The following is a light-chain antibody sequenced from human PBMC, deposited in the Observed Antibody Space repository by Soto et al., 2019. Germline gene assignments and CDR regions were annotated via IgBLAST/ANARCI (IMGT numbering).Light chain of an antibody. CDR2: EVT. Sequence: QSALTQPASVSGSPGQSITISCTGTSSDVGSYNLVSWYQQHPGKVPKLMIYEVTKRPSGVSNRFSGSKSGNTASLTISGLQAEGEADYYCCAYAGSSTFVIFGGGTQLTVL. J-gene: IGLJ2*01. V-gene: IGLV2-23*02. CDR3: CAYAGSSTFVI. CDR1: SSDVGSYNL.